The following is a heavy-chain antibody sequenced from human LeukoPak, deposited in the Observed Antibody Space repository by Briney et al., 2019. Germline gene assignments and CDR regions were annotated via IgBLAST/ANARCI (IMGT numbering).Heavy chain of an antibody. V-gene: IGHV3-7*04. J-gene: IGHJ4*02. CDR1: GFTFRNFW. D-gene: IGHD1-1*01. CDR3: ARGDDFSGDH. CDR2: IHPEGNEK. Sequence: AGGSLRLSCAASGFTFRNFWRSWVRQAPGRGLEWVANIHPEGNEKYHVESVKGRFTISRDNAKSSLFLQMNGLRVDDTAVYYCARGDDFSGDHWGQGTLVTVSS.